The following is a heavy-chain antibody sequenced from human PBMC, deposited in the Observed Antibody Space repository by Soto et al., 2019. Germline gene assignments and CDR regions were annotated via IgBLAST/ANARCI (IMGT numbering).Heavy chain of an antibody. D-gene: IGHD6-13*01. Sequence: SETLSLTCAVYGGSFSGYYWSWIRQPPGKGLEWIGEINHSGSTNYNPSLKSRVTISVDTSKNQFSLKLSSVTAADTAVYYCARASVYSSSWGSQYYYYYGMDVWGQGTTVTVSS. CDR3: ARASVYSSSWGSQYYYYYGMDV. CDR1: GGSFSGYY. J-gene: IGHJ6*02. CDR2: INHSGST. V-gene: IGHV4-34*01.